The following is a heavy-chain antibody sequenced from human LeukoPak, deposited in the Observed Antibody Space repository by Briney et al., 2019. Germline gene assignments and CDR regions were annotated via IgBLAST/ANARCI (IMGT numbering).Heavy chain of an antibody. CDR3: ARDRVPAAHRYFDY. CDR2: INHSGST. D-gene: IGHD2-2*01. J-gene: IGHJ4*02. CDR1: GGSFSGYY. Sequence: SETLSLTCAVYGGSFSGYYWSWIRQPPGKGLEWIGEINHSGSTNYNPSLKSRVTISVDTSKNQFSLKLSSVTAADTAVYYCARDRVPAAHRYFDYWGQGTPVTVSS. V-gene: IGHV4-34*01.